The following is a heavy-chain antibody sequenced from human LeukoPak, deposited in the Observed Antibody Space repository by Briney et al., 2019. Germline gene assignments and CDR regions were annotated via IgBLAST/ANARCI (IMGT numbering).Heavy chain of an antibody. CDR1: GGTFSSYT. CDR2: INPNSGGT. V-gene: IGHV1-2*02. CDR3: ARDWEGLGEYWYFDL. D-gene: IGHD1-26*01. Sequence: ASVKVSCKASGGTFSSYTINWVRQAPGQGLEWMGWINPNSGGTNYAQKFQGRVTMTRDTSISTAYMELSRLRSDDTAVYYCARDWEGLGEYWYFDLWGRGTLVTVSS. J-gene: IGHJ2*01.